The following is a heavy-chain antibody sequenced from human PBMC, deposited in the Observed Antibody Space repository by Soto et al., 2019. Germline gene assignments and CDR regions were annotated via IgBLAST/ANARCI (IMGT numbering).Heavy chain of an antibody. V-gene: IGHV5-51*01. CDR3: MLSAPGLRWFDP. CDR1: GYSFTNHW. Sequence: EVQLVPSGAEVKEPGESLKISCEGSGYSFTNHWIGWVRQMPGKGLEWMGSIYPGDSETKYSPSFQGQVTISADRSVITAYLQWSILKASDTAIFYCMLSAPGLRWFDPSGQGTLDTVSA. J-gene: IGHJ5*02. D-gene: IGHD6-13*01. CDR2: IYPGDSET.